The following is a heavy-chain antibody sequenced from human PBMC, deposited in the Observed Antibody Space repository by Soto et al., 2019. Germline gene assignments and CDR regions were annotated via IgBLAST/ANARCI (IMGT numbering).Heavy chain of an antibody. CDR1: GGSISSTKW. J-gene: IGHJ6*02. V-gene: IGHV4-4*02. CDR2: ISHSEGS. Sequence: QVQLQESGPGLVKPSGTLSLTCAVSGGSISSTKWWTWVRQPPGKGLEWIAEISHSEGSNYNPSLKSRVALSLATSKNQFSLRLSSVTAADTAVYSCATQTISYTWDVWGQGTTVTVS. CDR3: ATQTISYTWDV. D-gene: IGHD4-4*01.